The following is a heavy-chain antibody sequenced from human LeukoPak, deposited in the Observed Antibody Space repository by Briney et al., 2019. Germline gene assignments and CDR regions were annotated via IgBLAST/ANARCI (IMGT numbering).Heavy chain of an antibody. J-gene: IGHJ4*02. V-gene: IGHV3-7*01. CDR1: GFTFSSYW. Sequence: GGSLRLSCAASGFTFSSYWMSWVRQTPGKGLEWVANIKQDGSEKYYVDSVKGRFTVSRDNAKNSLYLQMNSLRDEDTAVYYCARDLTVRGVIYFDYWGQGTLVTVSS. CDR3: ARDLTVRGVIYFDY. CDR2: IKQDGSEK. D-gene: IGHD3-10*01.